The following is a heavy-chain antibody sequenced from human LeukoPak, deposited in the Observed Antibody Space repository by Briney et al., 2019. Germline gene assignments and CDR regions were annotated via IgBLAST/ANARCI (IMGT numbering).Heavy chain of an antibody. J-gene: IGHJ4*02. V-gene: IGHV4-34*01. CDR3: ARDSGSGSFDY. CDR2: INHSGST. CDR1: GGSFSGYY. Sequence: SETLSLTCAVYGGSFSGYYWSWIRQPPGKGLEWIGEINHSGSTNYNPSLKSRVTISVDTSKNQFSLKLSSVTAADTAVYYCARDSGSGSFDYWGQGTLVTVSS. D-gene: IGHD3-22*01.